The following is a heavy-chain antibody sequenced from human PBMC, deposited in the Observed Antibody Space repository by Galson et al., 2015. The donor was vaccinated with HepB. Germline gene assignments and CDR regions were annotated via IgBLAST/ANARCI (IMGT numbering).Heavy chain of an antibody. CDR3: ARDRRRVVPAATSEYNWFDP. CDR2: IYYSGST. D-gene: IGHD2-2*01. Sequence: SETLSLTCTVSGGSISSYYWSWIRQPPGKGLEWIGYIYYSGSTKYNPSLKSRVTISVDTSKNQFSLKLSSVTAADTAVYYCARDRRRVVPAATSEYNWFDPWGQGTLVTVSS. CDR1: GGSISSYY. V-gene: IGHV4-59*01. J-gene: IGHJ5*02.